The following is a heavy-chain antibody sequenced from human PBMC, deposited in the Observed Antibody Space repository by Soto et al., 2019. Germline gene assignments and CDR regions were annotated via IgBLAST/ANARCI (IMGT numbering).Heavy chain of an antibody. CDR3: AKDAHHRYSSSSAPPNY. D-gene: IGHD6-6*01. V-gene: IGHV3-23*01. CDR1: GFTFSSYA. Sequence: GGSLRLSCAASGFTFSSYAMSWVRQAPGKGLEWVSAISGSGGSTYYADSVKGRFTISRDNSKNTLYLQMNSLRAEDTAVYYCAKDAHHRYSSSSAPPNYWGQGTLVTVSS. CDR2: ISGSGGST. J-gene: IGHJ4*02.